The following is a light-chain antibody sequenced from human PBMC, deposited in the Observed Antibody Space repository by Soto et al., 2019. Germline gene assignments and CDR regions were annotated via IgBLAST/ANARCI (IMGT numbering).Light chain of an antibody. J-gene: IGLJ2*01. V-gene: IGLV1-40*01. Sequence: QSALTQPPSVSGAPGQRVTISCTGSSSNIGAGYDVHWYQQLPGTAPKLLIFGNTNRPSDVPDRFSGSRSGTSASLAITGLQADDEADYYCQSYDSSLSGVVFGGGTQLTVL. CDR3: QSYDSSLSGVV. CDR2: GNT. CDR1: SSNIGAGYD.